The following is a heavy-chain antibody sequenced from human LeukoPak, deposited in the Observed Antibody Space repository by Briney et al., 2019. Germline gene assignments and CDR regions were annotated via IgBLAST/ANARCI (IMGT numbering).Heavy chain of an antibody. Sequence: PSETLSLTCTVSGGSISSLYWSWIRQPPGKGLEWIGYIYSSGSTKYNPSLKSRVTMSVDTSKNQFSLKLTSVTAADTAVYYCARLGIGVVPSAMLGDYYFGYWGQGTLVTVSS. CDR2: IYSSGST. V-gene: IGHV4-59*08. CDR3: ARLGIGVVPSAMLGDYYFGY. D-gene: IGHD2-2*01. CDR1: GGSISSLY. J-gene: IGHJ4*02.